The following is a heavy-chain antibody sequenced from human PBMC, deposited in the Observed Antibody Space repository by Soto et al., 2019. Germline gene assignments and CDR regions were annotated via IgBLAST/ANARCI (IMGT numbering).Heavy chain of an antibody. Sequence: GSLGLSCAASGFTFSSYGMHWVRQAPGKGLEWVAIISYDGSLKYYADSVKGRFTISRDNSKSALYLQMNSLRPEDTAVYYCAKDFKVSGSYYGSLNYYYGMDVWGQGTTVTVSS. CDR1: GFTFSSYG. J-gene: IGHJ6*02. V-gene: IGHV3-30*18. CDR3: AKDFKVSGSYYGSLNYYYGMDV. CDR2: ISYDGSLK. D-gene: IGHD3-10*01.